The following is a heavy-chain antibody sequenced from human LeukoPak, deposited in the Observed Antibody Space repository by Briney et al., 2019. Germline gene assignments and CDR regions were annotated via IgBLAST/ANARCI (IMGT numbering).Heavy chain of an antibody. CDR1: GFTVSSNY. Sequence: PGGSLRLSCAASGFTVSSNYMSWVRQAPGKGLEWVSVIYSGGNTYYADSVKGRFTISRDNAKNMLYLQVNSLRAEDTAVYYCARDDARRRYYYYGMDVWGQGTTVTVSS. D-gene: IGHD3-10*01. CDR3: ARDDARRRYYYYGMDV. CDR2: IYSGGNT. J-gene: IGHJ6*02. V-gene: IGHV3-53*01.